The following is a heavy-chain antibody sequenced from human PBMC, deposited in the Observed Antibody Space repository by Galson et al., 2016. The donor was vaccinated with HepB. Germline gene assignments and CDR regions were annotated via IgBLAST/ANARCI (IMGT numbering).Heavy chain of an antibody. CDR2: FHYSGTT. Sequence: TLSLTCTVSGGSITSSTYYWGWIRQPPGKGLEWIGSFHYSGTTYYNPSLKSRVTISVDTSKTQVSLKRSPVTAADTAVYYCERESVAIFGVVSFDSWGQGTLISVSS. CDR3: ERESVAIFGVVSFDS. J-gene: IGHJ4*02. V-gene: IGHV4-39*01. D-gene: IGHD3-3*01. CDR1: GGSITSSTYY.